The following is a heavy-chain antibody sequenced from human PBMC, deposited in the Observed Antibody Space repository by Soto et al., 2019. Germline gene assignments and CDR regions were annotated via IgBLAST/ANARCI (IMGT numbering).Heavy chain of an antibody. CDR3: ARVIAAAVDFDY. CDR1: GGTFSTSS. D-gene: IGHD6-13*01. V-gene: IGHV1-69*13. J-gene: IGHJ4*02. Sequence: EASVKVSCKASGGTFSTSSINWVRQAPGQGLEWMGGIIPIFGTADYAQKFQGRVTLTADESTSTAYMELRSLRSDDTAVYYCARVIAAAVDFDYWGQGTLVTVSS. CDR2: IIPIFGTA.